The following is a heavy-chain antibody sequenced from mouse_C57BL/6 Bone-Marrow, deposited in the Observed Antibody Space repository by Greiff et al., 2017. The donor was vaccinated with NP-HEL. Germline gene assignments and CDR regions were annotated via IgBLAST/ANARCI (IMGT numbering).Heavy chain of an antibody. CDR2: ISDGGSYT. D-gene: IGHD1-1*01. V-gene: IGHV5-4*01. CDR3: ARDYYYGSRGY. CDR1: GFTFSSYA. Sequence: EVMLVESGGGLVKPGGSLKLSCAASGFTFSSYAMSWVRQTPEKRLEWVATISDGGSYTYYPDKVKGRFTISRDNAKNNLYLQMSHLKSEDTAMYYCARDYYYGSRGYWGQGTTLTVSS. J-gene: IGHJ2*01.